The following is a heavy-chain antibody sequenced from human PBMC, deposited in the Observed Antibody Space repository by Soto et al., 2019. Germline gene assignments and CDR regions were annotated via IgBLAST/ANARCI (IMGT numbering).Heavy chain of an antibody. Sequence: PSETLSLTCAVSGGSISSSNWWSWVRQPPGKGLEWIGEIYHSGSTNYNPSLKSRVTISVDKSKNQFSLKLSSVTAADTAVYYCARVSEGRSSGYHDYWGQGTLVTVSS. CDR2: IYHSGST. CDR1: GGSISSSNW. V-gene: IGHV4-4*02. J-gene: IGHJ4*02. CDR3: ARVSEGRSSGYHDY. D-gene: IGHD3-22*01.